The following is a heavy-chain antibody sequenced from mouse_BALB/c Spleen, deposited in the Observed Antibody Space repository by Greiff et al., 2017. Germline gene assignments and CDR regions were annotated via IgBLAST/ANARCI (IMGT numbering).Heavy chain of an antibody. J-gene: IGHJ4*01. D-gene: IGHD1-2*01. CDR1: GFSLTGYG. Sequence: VQLKESGPGLVAPSQSLSITCTVSGFSLTGYGVNWVRQPPGKGLEWLGMIWGDGSTDYNSALKSRLSISKDNSKSQVFLKMNSLQTDDTARYYCARDRGLRLRVRGAMDYWGQGTSVTVSS. CDR3: ARDRGLRLRVRGAMDY. CDR2: IWGDGST. V-gene: IGHV2-6-7*01.